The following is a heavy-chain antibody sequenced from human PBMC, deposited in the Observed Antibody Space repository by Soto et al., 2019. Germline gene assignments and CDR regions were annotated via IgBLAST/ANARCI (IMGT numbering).Heavy chain of an antibody. CDR3: AIDRVKRGSSYYYGMDV. Sequence: QVQLVQSGAEVKKPGSSVKVSCKASGGAFNNFAISWVRQAPGQGLEWMGAIIPFFSSPNYSQKLQGRLTITADEATSTAYMELNSLRSDDTAVYYCAIDRVKRGSSYYYGMDVWGQGTTVTVSS. CDR2: IIPFFSSP. V-gene: IGHV1-69*12. J-gene: IGHJ6*02. CDR1: GGAFNNFA. D-gene: IGHD2-15*01.